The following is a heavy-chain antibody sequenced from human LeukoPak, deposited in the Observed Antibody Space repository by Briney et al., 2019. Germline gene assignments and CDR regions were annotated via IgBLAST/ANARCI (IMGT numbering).Heavy chain of an antibody. D-gene: IGHD3-10*01. CDR3: ARHGFGELLAPYYYYYGMDV. CDR2: INPSGGST. J-gene: IGHJ6*04. V-gene: IGHV1-46*01. CDR1: GYTFTSYY. Sequence: ASVKVSCKASGYTFTSYYMHWVRQAPGQGLEWMGIINPSGGSTSYAQKFQGRVTMTRDTSTSTVYMELSSLRSEDTAAYYCARHGFGELLAPYYYYYGMDVWGKGTTVTVSS.